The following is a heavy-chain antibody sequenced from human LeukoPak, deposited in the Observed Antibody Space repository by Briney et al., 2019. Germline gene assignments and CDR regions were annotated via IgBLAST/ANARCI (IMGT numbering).Heavy chain of an antibody. J-gene: IGHJ4*02. CDR3: ARVTGGSGYYFDY. V-gene: IGHV4-38-2*02. Sequence: PSETLSLTCTVSGYSISSGYYWGWIRQPPGKGLEWIGNIYHSGTTYYNPSLKSRVTISVDTSKNQFSLKLSSVTAADTAVYYCARVTGGSGYYFDYWGQGTLVTVSS. CDR2: IYHSGTT. CDR1: GYSISSGYY. D-gene: IGHD3-3*01.